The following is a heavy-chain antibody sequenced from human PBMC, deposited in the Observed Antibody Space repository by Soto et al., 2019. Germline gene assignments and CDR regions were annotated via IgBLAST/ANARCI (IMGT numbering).Heavy chain of an antibody. CDR3: ARCPYSNSSPYYYYYGMDV. Sequence: ASVKVSCKASGYTFTSYGISWVRQAPGQGLEWMGWISAYNGNTNYAQKLQGRVTMTTDTSTSTAYMELRSLRSDDTAVYYCARCPYSNSSPYYYYYGMDVWGQGTTVTVSS. J-gene: IGHJ6*02. D-gene: IGHD6-6*01. V-gene: IGHV1-18*01. CDR2: ISAYNGNT. CDR1: GYTFTSYG.